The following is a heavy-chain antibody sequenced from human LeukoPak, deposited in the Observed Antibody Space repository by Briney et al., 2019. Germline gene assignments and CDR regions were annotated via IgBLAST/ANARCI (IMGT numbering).Heavy chain of an antibody. CDR1: GFTFSSYG. CDR3: ATPRGGYCSGGSCYFDY. D-gene: IGHD2-15*01. Sequence: GGSPRLSCAASGFTFSSYGMHWVRQAPGKGLEWVAVISYDGSNKYYADSVKGRFTISRDNSKNTLYLQMNSLRAEDTAVYYCATPRGGYCSGGSCYFDYWGQGTLVTVSS. J-gene: IGHJ4*02. CDR2: ISYDGSNK. V-gene: IGHV3-30*03.